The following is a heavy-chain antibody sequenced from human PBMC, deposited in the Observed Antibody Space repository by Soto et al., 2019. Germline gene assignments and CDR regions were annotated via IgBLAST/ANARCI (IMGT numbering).Heavy chain of an antibody. CDR2: MKQDGSEE. D-gene: IGHD5-18*01. Sequence: EVQLVESGGGLVQPGGSLRLSCETSGFTFSSYWMSWVRQAPGKGLEWVANMKQDGSEEYYVDSVKGRFTISRDNAKNSLYLQLNSLRDEDTAVYYCAIDGYSAGFDILGQGTMVTVYS. J-gene: IGHJ3*02. CDR1: GFTFSSYW. V-gene: IGHV3-7*01. CDR3: AIDGYSAGFDI.